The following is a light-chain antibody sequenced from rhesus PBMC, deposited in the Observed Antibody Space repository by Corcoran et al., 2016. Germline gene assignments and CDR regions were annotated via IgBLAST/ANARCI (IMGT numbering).Light chain of an antibody. Sequence: EIVMTQSPATLSLSPGERATLSCRASQSVSSNLAWYQQKPGQAPRLPLYGAPNRATGSPDRFSGSGAGTDFTLTISSLEPEDVGVYYCQQESNWWTFGQGTKVEIK. V-gene: IGKV3-35*01. CDR2: GAP. CDR1: QSVSSN. CDR3: QQESNWWT. J-gene: IGKJ1*01.